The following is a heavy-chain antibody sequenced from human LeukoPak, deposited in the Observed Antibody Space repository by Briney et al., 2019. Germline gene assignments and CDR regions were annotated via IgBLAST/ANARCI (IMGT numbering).Heavy chain of an antibody. CDR1: GFTFSSYS. D-gene: IGHD7-27*01. CDR3: ARGPSGWGSLDS. V-gene: IGHV3-21*01. Sequence: GGSLRLSCAASGFTFSSYSMNWVRQAPGKGLEWVSSISSSSSYIYYADSVKGRFTISRDNAKNSLYLQMNSLRAEDTAVYYCARGPSGWGSLDSWGQGTLVTVSS. CDR2: ISSSSSYI. J-gene: IGHJ4*02.